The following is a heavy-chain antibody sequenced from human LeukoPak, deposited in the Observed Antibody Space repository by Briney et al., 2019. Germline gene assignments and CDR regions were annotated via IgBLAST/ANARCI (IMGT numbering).Heavy chain of an antibody. Sequence: SVKVSCKASGGTFSSYAISWVRQAPGQGLEWMGRIIPIFGTANYAQKFQGRVTVTTDESTSTAYMELSSLRSEDTAVYYCARHYYYGSGSYYIPYFDYWGQGTLVTVSS. V-gene: IGHV1-69*05. CDR3: ARHYYYGSGSYYIPYFDY. D-gene: IGHD3-10*01. J-gene: IGHJ4*02. CDR2: IIPIFGTA. CDR1: GGTFSSYA.